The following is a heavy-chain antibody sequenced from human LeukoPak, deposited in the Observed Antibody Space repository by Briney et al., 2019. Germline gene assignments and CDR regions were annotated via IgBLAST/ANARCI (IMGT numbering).Heavy chain of an antibody. D-gene: IGHD3-16*02. V-gene: IGHV3-NL1*01. CDR3: ARGSTIVYDYVWGSYRSDAFDI. Sequence: GGSLRLSCAASGFTFSSYGMHWVRQAPGKGLEWVSFIYSDNTHYSDSVKGRFTISRDNSKNTLYLQMNSLRAEDTAVYYCARGSTIVYDYVWGSYRSDAFDIWGQGTMVTVSS. CDR1: GFTFSSYG. CDR2: IYSDNT. J-gene: IGHJ3*02.